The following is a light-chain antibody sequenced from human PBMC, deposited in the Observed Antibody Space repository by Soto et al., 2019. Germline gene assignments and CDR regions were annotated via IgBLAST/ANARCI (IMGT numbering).Light chain of an antibody. V-gene: IGKV3-11*01. CDR1: QSVSSY. J-gene: IGKJ3*01. CDR2: DAS. CDR3: QQRSNWPPVT. Sequence: EIVLTQSPATLSLSPGERATLSCRASQSVSSYLAWYQQKPGQAPRLLIYDASNRATGIPARFIGSRSGTDFTLTISSQEPEDFAVYYCQQRSNWPPVTFGPGTKVDIK.